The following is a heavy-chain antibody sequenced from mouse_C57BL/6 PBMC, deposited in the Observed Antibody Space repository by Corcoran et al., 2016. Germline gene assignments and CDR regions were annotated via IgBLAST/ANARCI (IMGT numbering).Heavy chain of an antibody. V-gene: IGHV9-3*01. Sequence: GTELKKPGETVKISCKASGYTFTTYGMSWVKQAPGKGLKWMGWINTYSGVPTYADDFKGRFAFSLETSASTAYLQINNLKNEDTATYFCARQGLITTVVATDYWGQGTTLTVSS. D-gene: IGHD1-1*01. J-gene: IGHJ2*01. CDR1: GYTFTTYG. CDR3: ARQGLITTVVATDY. CDR2: INTYSGVP.